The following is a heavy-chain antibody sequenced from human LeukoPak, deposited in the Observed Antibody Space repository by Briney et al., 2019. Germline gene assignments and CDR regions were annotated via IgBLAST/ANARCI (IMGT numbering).Heavy chain of an antibody. CDR3: ARDGFDY. CDR1: GFTFSSYA. CDR2: ISYYGSNK. Sequence: GGSLRLSCAASGFTFSSYAMHWVRQAPGKGLEWVAVISYYGSNKYYADSVKGRFTISRDNSKNTLYLQMNSLRAEDTAVYYCARDGFDYWGQGTLVTVSS. J-gene: IGHJ4*02. V-gene: IGHV3-30*04.